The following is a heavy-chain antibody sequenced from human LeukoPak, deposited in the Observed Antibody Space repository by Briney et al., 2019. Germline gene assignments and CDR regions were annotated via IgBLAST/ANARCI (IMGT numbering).Heavy chain of an antibody. D-gene: IGHD3-3*01. V-gene: IGHV3-23*01. CDR2: ISGSGGGT. J-gene: IGHJ4*02. CDR3: AKDQDFWSGYYTN. Sequence: GGSLRLSCAASGFTFSSYAMSWVRQAPGKGLEWVSAISGSGGGTYYADSVKGRFTISRANSKNTLYLQMNSLRAEDTAVYYCAKDQDFWSGYYTNWGQGTLVTVSS. CDR1: GFTFSSYA.